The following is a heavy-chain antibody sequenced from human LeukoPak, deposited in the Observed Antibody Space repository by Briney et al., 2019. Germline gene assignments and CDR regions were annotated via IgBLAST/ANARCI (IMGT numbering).Heavy chain of an antibody. CDR3: ARGHGQLGGRPFDY. CDR1: GYTFTSYD. D-gene: IGHD6-6*01. V-gene: IGHV1-8*01. Sequence: ASVTVSCTASGYTFTSYDINWVRQATGQGLEWMGWMNPNSGNTGYAQKFQGRVTMTRNTSISTAYMELSSLRSEDTAVYYCARGHGQLGGRPFDYWGQGTLVTVSS. J-gene: IGHJ4*02. CDR2: MNPNSGNT.